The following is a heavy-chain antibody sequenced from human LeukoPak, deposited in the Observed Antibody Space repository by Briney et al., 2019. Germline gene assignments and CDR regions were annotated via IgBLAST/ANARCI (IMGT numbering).Heavy chain of an antibody. CDR1: GGSINSGDYY. D-gene: IGHD3-3*01. CDR3: ARRIRIFRGTFDI. CDR2: IFYNGNT. Sequence: SETLSLTCTVSGGSINSGDYYWSWIRQPPGRGLEWIGHIFYNGNTFFNPSLKSRVAISVDTSKKQFLLKLTSVTAADTAVYYCARRIRIFRGTFDIWGQGTMVTVSS. J-gene: IGHJ3*02. V-gene: IGHV4-30-4*08.